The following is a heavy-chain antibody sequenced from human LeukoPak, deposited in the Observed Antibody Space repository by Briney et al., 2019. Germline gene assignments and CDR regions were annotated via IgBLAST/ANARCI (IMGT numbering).Heavy chain of an antibody. CDR1: GFDFSGFY. Sequence: PGGSLRLSCAASGFDFSGFYMHWVRQASGRGLEWVGLITSKPRSYTTLYAASVKGRFTISRDDSKNTAYLQMNSLKAEDTAVYYCTRQDCSGGACSYVDYWGQGTLVTVSS. J-gene: IGHJ4*02. CDR3: TRQDCSGGACSYVDY. D-gene: IGHD2-15*01. CDR2: ITSKPRSYTT. V-gene: IGHV3-73*01.